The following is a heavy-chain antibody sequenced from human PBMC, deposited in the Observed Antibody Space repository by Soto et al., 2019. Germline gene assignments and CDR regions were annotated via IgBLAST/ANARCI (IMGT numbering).Heavy chain of an antibody. CDR2: ISTYNGNT. J-gene: IGHJ6*04. V-gene: IGHV1-18*01. D-gene: IGHD4-17*01. Sequence: QVQLMQSGAEVKKPGASVKVSCKASGYPFTSYSISWGRQAPGQGLEWMGWISTYNGNTNYAQKFQVRLTMTTDTSTSTAYMEVRSLSSDATAVYYCARGVDYFYQDVDVWGKGTTVTVSS. CDR1: GYPFTSYS. CDR3: ARGVDYFYQDVDV.